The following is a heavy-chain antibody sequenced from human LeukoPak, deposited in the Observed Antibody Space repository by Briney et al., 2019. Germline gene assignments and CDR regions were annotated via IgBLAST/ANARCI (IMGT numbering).Heavy chain of an antibody. Sequence: SETLSLTCAVYGGSFSGYYWSWIRQPPGKGLEWIGEINHSGSTNYNPSLKSRVTISVDTSKNQFSLKLSSVTAADTAVYYCANYDILTGYQTFDYWGQGTLVTVSS. CDR3: ANYDILTGYQTFDY. J-gene: IGHJ4*02. CDR1: GGSFSGYY. CDR2: INHSGST. V-gene: IGHV4-34*01. D-gene: IGHD3-9*01.